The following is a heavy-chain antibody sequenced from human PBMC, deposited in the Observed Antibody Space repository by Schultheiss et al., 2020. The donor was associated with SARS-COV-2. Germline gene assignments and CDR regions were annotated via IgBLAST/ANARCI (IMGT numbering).Heavy chain of an antibody. J-gene: IGHJ4*02. CDR2: ISSSGTYI. V-gene: IGHV3-21*01. CDR1: GFTFSSYA. D-gene: IGHD6-13*01. Sequence: GGSLRLSCAASGFTFSSYAMHWVRQAPGKGLEWVSSISSSGTYIYYADSVKGRFATSRDNAKNSLYLQMNSLRAEDTAVYYCARDPGAAAGIDYWGQGTLVTVSS. CDR3: ARDPGAAAGIDY.